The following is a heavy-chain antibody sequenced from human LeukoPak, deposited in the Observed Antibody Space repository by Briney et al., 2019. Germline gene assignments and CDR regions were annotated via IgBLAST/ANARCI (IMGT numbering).Heavy chain of an antibody. CDR1: GGSISSYY. CDR2: IYYSGIT. V-gene: IGHV4-59*01. CDR3: ARDRHTAIDY. Sequence: SETLSLTCTVSGGSISSYYWTWIRQPPGKGLEWIGYIYYSGITNYNPSLKSRVTISVDTSKKQFSLKLSSVTAADTAMYYCARDRHTAIDYRGQGTLVTVSS. D-gene: IGHD5-18*01. J-gene: IGHJ4*02.